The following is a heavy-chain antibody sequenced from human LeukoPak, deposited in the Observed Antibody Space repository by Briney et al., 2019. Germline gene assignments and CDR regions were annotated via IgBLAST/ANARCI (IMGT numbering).Heavy chain of an antibody. J-gene: IGHJ4*02. CDR1: GFTFDDYG. V-gene: IGHV3-23*01. Sequence: GGSLRLSCAASGFTFDDYGMSWVRQAPGKGLEWVSAISGSGGSTYYADSVKGRFTISRDNSKNTLYLQMNSLRAEDTAVYYCAKDRLRYQSFWGQGTLVTVSS. CDR3: AKDRLRYQSF. CDR2: ISGSGGST. D-gene: IGHD4-17*01.